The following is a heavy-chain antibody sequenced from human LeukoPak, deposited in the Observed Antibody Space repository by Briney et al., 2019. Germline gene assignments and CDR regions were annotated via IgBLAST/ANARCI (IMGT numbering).Heavy chain of an antibody. CDR1: GFTFNNYA. CDR2: ISGSGSST. D-gene: IGHD5-18*01. Sequence: GGSLRLSCAASGFTFNNYAMSWVRQAPGKGLEWVSVISGSGSSTYYADSVKGRLTISRDNSKNTLYLQMNSLRAEDTAVYYCAKVSGYTYGPLDYWGQGTLVTVSS. CDR3: AKVSGYTYGPLDY. V-gene: IGHV3-23*01. J-gene: IGHJ4*02.